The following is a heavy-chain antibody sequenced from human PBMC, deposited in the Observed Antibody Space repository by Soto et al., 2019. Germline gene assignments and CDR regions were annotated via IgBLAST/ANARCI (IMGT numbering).Heavy chain of an antibody. CDR3: ARGAGGNFYFDY. Sequence: TLSLTGTVSVGSINRGGYYWTWVRQHPGKGLEWIGSVYYSGSTNYNPSLKSRLTISVDTSKNQFSLRLSSVSAADTAVYYCARGAGGNFYFDYWGQGTLVTVSS. CDR2: VYYSGST. V-gene: IGHV4-31*03. D-gene: IGHD2-21*02. J-gene: IGHJ4*02. CDR1: VGSINRGGYY.